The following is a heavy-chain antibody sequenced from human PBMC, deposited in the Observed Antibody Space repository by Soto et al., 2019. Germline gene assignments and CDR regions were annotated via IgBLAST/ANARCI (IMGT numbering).Heavy chain of an antibody. CDR1: GFTFSSYG. J-gene: IGHJ4*02. CDR2: ISYDGSNK. Sequence: ESGGGVVQPGRSLRLSCAASGFTFSSYGMHWVRQAPGKGLEWVAVISYDGSNKYYADSVKGRFTISRDNSKNTLYLQMNSLRAEDTAVYYCAKGSSGYSDYFDYWGQGTLVTVSS. D-gene: IGHD6-19*01. V-gene: IGHV3-30*18. CDR3: AKGSSGYSDYFDY.